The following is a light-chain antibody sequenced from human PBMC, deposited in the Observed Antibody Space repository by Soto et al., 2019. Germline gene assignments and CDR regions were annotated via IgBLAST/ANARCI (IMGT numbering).Light chain of an antibody. CDR2: DAS. CDR3: QQRSRWPPIT. J-gene: IGKJ5*01. CDR1: QSVSYY. Sequence: EIVLTQSPATLSLSPGERATLSCRASQSVSYYLAWYQQKPGQAPRLLIYDASNRATGIPARFSGSGSGTDFTLTISSLEPEDFAVYYCQQRSRWPPITFGQGTRLEIK. V-gene: IGKV3-11*01.